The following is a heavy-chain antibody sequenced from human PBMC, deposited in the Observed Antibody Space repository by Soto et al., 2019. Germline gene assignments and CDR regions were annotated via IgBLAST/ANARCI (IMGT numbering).Heavy chain of an antibody. CDR2: VNAYNGYT. J-gene: IGHJ4*02. CDR1: GYRLSSYV. Sequence: QVQLVQYGAEVKKPGASVKVSCKASGYRLSSYVINWVRQAPGQGLEWMGWVNAYNGYTIYAQKFQGRVTMTTDTSTSTVYMELRSLRPDDTAVFYCARSGLEDIEVAGPDFWGQGTLVTVSS. D-gene: IGHD6-19*01. V-gene: IGHV1-18*01. CDR3: ARSGLEDIEVAGPDF.